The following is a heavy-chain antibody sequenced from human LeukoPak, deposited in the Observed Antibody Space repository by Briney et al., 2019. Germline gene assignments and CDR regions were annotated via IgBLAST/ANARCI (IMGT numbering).Heavy chain of an antibody. CDR1: GGAISSYY. J-gene: IGHJ6*03. CDR3: ARMTTKLYYYMDV. Sequence: SETLSLTCIVSGGAISSYYWTWIRQPPGKGLEWIGYIYSSGTTNYNPSLKSRVTISVDTSKNQFSLKLSSVTAADTAVYFCARMTTKLYYYMDVWGKGTTATISS. V-gene: IGHV4-59*01. CDR2: IYSSGTT. D-gene: IGHD4-11*01.